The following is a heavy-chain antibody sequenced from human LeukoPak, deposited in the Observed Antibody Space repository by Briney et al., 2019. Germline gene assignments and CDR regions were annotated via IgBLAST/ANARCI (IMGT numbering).Heavy chain of an antibody. CDR2: INPSSGDT. CDR1: GYTFSGYY. Sequence: ASVKVSCKASGYTFSGYYMHWVRQAPGQGLEWMGWINPSSGDTNYAQKFQGRVTMTRDTSISTAYMELSGLRSDGTAVYYCAREGYCSGTSCYLDYWGQGTLVTVSS. V-gene: IGHV1-2*02. J-gene: IGHJ4*02. D-gene: IGHD2-15*01. CDR3: AREGYCSGTSCYLDY.